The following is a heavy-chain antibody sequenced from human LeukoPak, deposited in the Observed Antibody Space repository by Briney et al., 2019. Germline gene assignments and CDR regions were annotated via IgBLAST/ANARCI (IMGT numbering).Heavy chain of an antibody. Sequence: GGSLRLSCAAPGFTLSSYSMNWVRQAPGKGLEWVSSISSSSSYIYYADSVKGRFTISRDNAKNSLYLQMNSLRAEDTAVYYCASTLRIYGDYAPSDYWGQGTLVTVSS. CDR2: ISSSSSYI. CDR1: GFTLSSYS. V-gene: IGHV3-21*01. CDR3: ASTLRIYGDYAPSDY. J-gene: IGHJ4*02. D-gene: IGHD4-17*01.